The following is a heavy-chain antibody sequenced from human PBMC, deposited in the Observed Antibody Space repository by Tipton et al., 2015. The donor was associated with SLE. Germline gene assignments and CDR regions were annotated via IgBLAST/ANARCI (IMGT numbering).Heavy chain of an antibody. CDR2: SHHRGNP. Sequence: TLSLTCAISGYSITSGYYWAWLRQPPGKGLEWIGTSHHRGNPYYNPSLGSRGTISVDTLKNQLSLRLRSVTAADTAVYYCVRTHDILTPYPKPPPGNHYNHMDVWGKGTTVTVSS. CDR3: VRTHDILTPYPKPPPGNHYNHMDV. D-gene: IGHD3-9*01. V-gene: IGHV4-38-2*01. J-gene: IGHJ6*03. CDR1: GYSITSGYY.